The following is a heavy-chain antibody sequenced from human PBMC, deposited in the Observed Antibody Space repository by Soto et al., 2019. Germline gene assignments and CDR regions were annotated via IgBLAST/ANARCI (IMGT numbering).Heavy chain of an antibody. V-gene: IGHV1-24*01. J-gene: IGHJ6*02. CDR2: FDPEDGET. D-gene: IGHD1-7*01. CDR3: AKNGQLPHYYYGLDV. CDR1: GYTLTELS. Sequence: ASVKVSCKVSGYTLTELSMHWVRQAPGKGLEWMGGFDPEDGETIYAQKFQGRVTMTEDTSTDTAYMELRSLTSDDTAVYYCAKNGQLPHYYYGLDVWGQGTKVTVSS.